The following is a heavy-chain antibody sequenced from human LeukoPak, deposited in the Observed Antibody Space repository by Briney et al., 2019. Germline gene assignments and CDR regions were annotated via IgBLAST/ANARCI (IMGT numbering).Heavy chain of an antibody. CDR1: GGSFSGYY. D-gene: IGHD6-19*01. J-gene: IGHJ6*03. Sequence: SETLSLTCAVYGGSFSGYYWSWIRQPPGKGLEWIGEINHSGSTNYNPSLKSRVTISVDTSKNQFSLKLSSVTAADTAVYYCARLAVAGTYNYYYYMDVWGKGTTVTISS. CDR2: INHSGST. CDR3: ARLAVAGTYNYYYYMDV. V-gene: IGHV4-34*01.